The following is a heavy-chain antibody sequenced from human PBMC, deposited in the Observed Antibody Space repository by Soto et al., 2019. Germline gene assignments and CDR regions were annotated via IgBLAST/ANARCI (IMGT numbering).Heavy chain of an antibody. CDR2: IIPIFGTA. J-gene: IGHJ6*02. D-gene: IGHD3-16*01. CDR1: GGTFSSYA. Sequence: QVQMVQSGAEVKKPGSSVKVSCKASGGTFSSYAISWVRQAPGQGLEWMGGIIPIFGTANYAQKFQGRVTITADESTSTAYMELSSLISEATAVYYCARDSWGTPGAFGMDDWGQGTTFNVYS. CDR3: ARDSWGTPGAFGMDD. V-gene: IGHV1-69*01.